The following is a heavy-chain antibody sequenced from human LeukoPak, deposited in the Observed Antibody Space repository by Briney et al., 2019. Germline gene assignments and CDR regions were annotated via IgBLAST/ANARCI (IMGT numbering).Heavy chain of an antibody. CDR2: IYYSGST. Sequence: SETLSLTCTVSGGSISSYYWSWIQQPPGKGLEWIGYIYYSGSTNYNPSLKSRVTISVDTSKNQFSLKLSSVTAADTAVYYCASLGRDAFDIWGQGTMVTVSS. J-gene: IGHJ3*02. CDR1: GGSISSYY. D-gene: IGHD3-16*01. V-gene: IGHV4-59*01. CDR3: ASLGRDAFDI.